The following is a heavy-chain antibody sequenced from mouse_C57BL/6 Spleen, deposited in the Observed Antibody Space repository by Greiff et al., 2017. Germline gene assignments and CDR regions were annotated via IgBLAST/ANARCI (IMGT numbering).Heavy chain of an antibody. D-gene: IGHD1-1*01. CDR2: IYWDDDK. CDR3: ARSIYYGSSPYAMDY. J-gene: IGHJ4*01. Sequence: QVTLKVSGPGILQTSQTLSLTCSFSGFSLSTSGMGVSWIRQPSGKGLEWLAHIYWDDDKRYNPSLKSRLTISKDTSRNQVFLKITSVDTADTATYYCARSIYYGSSPYAMDYWGQGTSVTVSS. V-gene: IGHV8-12*01. CDR1: GFSLSTSGMG.